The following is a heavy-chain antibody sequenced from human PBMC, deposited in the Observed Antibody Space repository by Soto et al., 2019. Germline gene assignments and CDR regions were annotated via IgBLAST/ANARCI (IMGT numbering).Heavy chain of an antibody. CDR3: ARDRPEYYYGMDV. Sequence: RQAPGQRLEWMGWINAGNGNTKYPQKFQGRVTITRDTSASTAYMELSSLRSEDTAAYYCARDRPEYYYGMDVWGQGTTVTVSS. CDR2: INAGNGNT. J-gene: IGHJ6*02. V-gene: IGHV1-3*01.